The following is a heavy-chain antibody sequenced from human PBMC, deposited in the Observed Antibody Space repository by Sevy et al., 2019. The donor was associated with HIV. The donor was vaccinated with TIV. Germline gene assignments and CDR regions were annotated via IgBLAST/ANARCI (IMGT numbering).Heavy chain of an antibody. CDR3: ARDPITSSLEYYYYYGMDV. J-gene: IGHJ6*02. CDR2: IIPIFGTA. V-gene: IGHV1-69*13. CDR1: GGTFSSYA. Sequence: ASVKVSCKASGGTFSSYAISWVRQAPGQGLEWMGGIIPIFGTANYAQKFQGRVTITADESTSTAYMELSSLGSEDTAVYYCARDPITSSLEYYYYYGMDVWGQGTTVTVSS. D-gene: IGHD5-12*01.